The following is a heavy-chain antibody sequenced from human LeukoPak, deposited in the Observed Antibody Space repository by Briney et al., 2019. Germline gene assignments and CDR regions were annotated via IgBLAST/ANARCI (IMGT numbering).Heavy chain of an antibody. CDR2: ISYDGSNK. Sequence: GGSLRLSCAASGFTFSSYAMHWVRQAPGKGLEWVAVISYDGSNKYYADSVKGRFTISRDNSKNTLYLQMNSLRAEGTAVYYCARAPLGGIVVVPAATVDYWGQGTLVTVSS. J-gene: IGHJ4*02. CDR1: GFTFSSYA. CDR3: ARAPLGGIVVVPAATVDY. D-gene: IGHD2-2*01. V-gene: IGHV3-30-3*01.